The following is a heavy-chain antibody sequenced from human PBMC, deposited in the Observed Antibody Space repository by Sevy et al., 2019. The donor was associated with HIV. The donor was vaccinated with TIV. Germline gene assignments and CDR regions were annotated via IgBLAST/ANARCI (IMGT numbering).Heavy chain of an antibody. CDR2: IVVGSGNT. D-gene: IGHD1-26*01. V-gene: IGHV1-58*01. J-gene: IGHJ3*02. Sequence: ASMKVSCKASGFTFTSSAVQWVRQARGQRLEWIGWIVVGSGNTNYAQKFQERVTITRDMSTSTAYMELSSLRSEDTAVYYCAAVPDEWELRLGAFDIWGQGTMVTVSS. CDR1: GFTFTSSA. CDR3: AAVPDEWELRLGAFDI.